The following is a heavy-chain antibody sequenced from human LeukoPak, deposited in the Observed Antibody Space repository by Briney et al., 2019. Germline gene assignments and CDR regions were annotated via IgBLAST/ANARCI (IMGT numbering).Heavy chain of an antibody. D-gene: IGHD1-26*01. CDR3: ARARGSYYYMDV. V-gene: IGHV3-7*01. Sequence: PGESLRLSCAASGFPFSTYWMSWVRQAPGKGLEWVANINQDGTEKYYVDSVKGRFTISRDNAKNSLYLQMNSLRAEDTAVYYCARARGSYYYMDVWGKGTTVTVSS. CDR2: INQDGTEK. CDR1: GFPFSTYW. J-gene: IGHJ6*03.